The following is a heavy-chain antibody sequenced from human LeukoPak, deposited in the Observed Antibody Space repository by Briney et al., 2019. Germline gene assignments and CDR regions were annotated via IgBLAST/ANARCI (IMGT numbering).Heavy chain of an antibody. D-gene: IGHD3-3*01. J-gene: IGHJ4*02. CDR2: INPSGGST. Sequence: EASVKVSCKASGYTFTSYYMHWVRQAPGQGLEWMGIINPSGGSTSYAQKFQGRVTMTRDTSTSTVYMELSSLRSEDTAAYYCARGYRLRFLEWLSPEPLNYWGQGTLVTVSS. V-gene: IGHV1-46*01. CDR3: ARGYRLRFLEWLSPEPLNY. CDR1: GYTFTSYY.